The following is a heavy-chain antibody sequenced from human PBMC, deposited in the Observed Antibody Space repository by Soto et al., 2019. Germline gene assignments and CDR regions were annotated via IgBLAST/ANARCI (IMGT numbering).Heavy chain of an antibody. CDR3: ARDSFTIFGVVKGYYGMDV. V-gene: IGHV4-34*01. Sequence: SETLSLTCAVYGGSLSGYYWSWIRQPPGKGLEWIGEINHSGSTNYNPSLKSRVTISVDTSKNQFSLKLSSVTAADTAVYYCARDSFTIFGVVKGYYGMDVWGQGTTVT. CDR1: GGSLSGYY. J-gene: IGHJ6*02. D-gene: IGHD3-3*01. CDR2: INHSGST.